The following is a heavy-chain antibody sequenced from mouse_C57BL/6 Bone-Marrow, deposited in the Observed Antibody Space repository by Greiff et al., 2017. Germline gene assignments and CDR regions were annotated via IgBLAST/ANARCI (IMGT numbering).Heavy chain of an antibody. J-gene: IGHJ4*01. D-gene: IGHD2-3*01. V-gene: IGHV3-6*01. Sequence: VQLKESGPGLVKPSQSLSLTCSVTGYSITSGYYWNWIRQFPGNKLEWMGYISYDGSNNYNPSLKNRISITRDTSKYQFFLKLNSVTTEDTATYYCARDGYYGDYAMDYWGQGTSVTVSS. CDR2: ISYDGSN. CDR3: ARDGYYGDYAMDY. CDR1: GYSITSGYY.